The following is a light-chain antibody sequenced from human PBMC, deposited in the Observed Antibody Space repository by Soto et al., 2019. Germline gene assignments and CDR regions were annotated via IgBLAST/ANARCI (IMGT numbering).Light chain of an antibody. CDR1: QRISNW. CDR3: QQYHSHSYT. V-gene: IGKV1-5*01. J-gene: IGKJ2*01. Sequence: DIQMTQSPSTLSASIGDRVTITCRASQRISNWLAWYQQKPGKAPKLLIYDASNLESGVPSTFSGSGSGTEFTLTITSLQTHDSANYYCQQYHSHSYTFGQGTKVDI. CDR2: DAS.